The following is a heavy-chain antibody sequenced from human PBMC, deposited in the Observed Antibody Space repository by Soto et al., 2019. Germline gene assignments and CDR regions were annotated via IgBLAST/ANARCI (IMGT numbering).Heavy chain of an antibody. V-gene: IGHV4-59*01. CDR2: IYDRGST. J-gene: IGHJ4*02. CDR1: GGSINNYF. CDR3: ASGGFFHRRASTSLGHFAS. Sequence: SETLPDTWTVSGGSINNYFWTWIRQPPGKGLEWIGYIYDRGSTNYNPSLKSRVTISVDTSKNQFSLKLSSVTAADTAVYYCASGGFFHRRASTSLGHFASWGKG. D-gene: IGHD1-26*01.